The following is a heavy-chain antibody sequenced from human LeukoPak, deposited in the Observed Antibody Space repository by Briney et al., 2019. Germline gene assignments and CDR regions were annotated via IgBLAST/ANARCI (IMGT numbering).Heavy chain of an antibody. CDR2: INHSGRT. CDR1: GGSFSGFY. V-gene: IGHV4-34*01. J-gene: IGHJ4*02. D-gene: IGHD2-2*01. CDR3: ASYYCSSTSCRRGDFDY. Sequence: SETLSLTCAVYGGSFSGFYWSWIRRPPGKGLECLGEINHSGRTNYNPSLKSRVTISVDTSKNQFSLKLSSVTAADTAVYYCASYYCSSTSCRRGDFDYWGQGTLVTVSS.